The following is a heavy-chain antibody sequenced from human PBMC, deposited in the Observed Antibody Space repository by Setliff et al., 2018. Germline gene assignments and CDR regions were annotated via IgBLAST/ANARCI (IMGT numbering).Heavy chain of an antibody. D-gene: IGHD3-3*01. CDR3: ARRETYYNFWSGYYAY. CDR2: IYYSGST. CDR1: GGSISSSSYY. J-gene: IGHJ4*02. V-gene: IGHV4-39*07. Sequence: PSETLSLTCTVSGGSISSSSYYWGWIRQPPGKGLEWIGSIYYSGSTYYNPSLKNRVTISVDTSKNQFSLKLSSVTAADTAVYYCARRETYYNFWSGYYAYWGQGTLVTVSS.